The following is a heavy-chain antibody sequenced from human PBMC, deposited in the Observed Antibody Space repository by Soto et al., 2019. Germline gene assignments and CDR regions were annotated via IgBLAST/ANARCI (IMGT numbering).Heavy chain of an antibody. J-gene: IGHJ4*02. V-gene: IGHV1-24*01. Sequence: QVQLVQSGAEVRKPGASVKVSCKVSGHTLTELSMHWVRQDPGKGLEWMGGFDPEDGETISAQKFQGRVTVTEDTSSGSTYLELSSLRSEDTAVYYCAAGGTRWLHSPVDYWGQGTLVTISS. CDR1: GHTLTELS. D-gene: IGHD1-1*01. CDR3: AAGGTRWLHSPVDY. CDR2: FDPEDGET.